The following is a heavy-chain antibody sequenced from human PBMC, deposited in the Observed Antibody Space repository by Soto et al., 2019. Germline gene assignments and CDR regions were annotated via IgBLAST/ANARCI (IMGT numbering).Heavy chain of an antibody. V-gene: IGHV1-69*06. CDR2: IIPIFGTA. CDR3: ARGREFSHGLVLLYH. D-gene: IGHD5-18*01. J-gene: IGHJ5*02. Sequence: SVKVSCKASGGTFSSYAISWVRQAPGQGLEWMGGIIPIFGTANYAQKFQGRVTITADKSTSTAYMELSSLRSEDTAVYYCARGREFSHGLVLLYHLGQGTLVTVSS. CDR1: GGTFSSYA.